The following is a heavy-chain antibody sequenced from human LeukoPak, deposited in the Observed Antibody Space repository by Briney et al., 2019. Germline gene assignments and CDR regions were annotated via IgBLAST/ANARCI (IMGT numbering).Heavy chain of an antibody. CDR1: GFTFSNAW. CDR3: ARANYYYDSSGYYYNYYFDS. CDR2: IYRSGTT. J-gene: IGHJ4*02. V-gene: IGHV4-4*02. D-gene: IGHD3-22*01. Sequence: PGGSLRLSCVASGFTFSNAWISWVRQAPGKGLEWIGYIYRSGTTHYNPPLKSRVTISADRSKNQFSLRPSSMTAADTAVYYCARANYYYDSSGYYYNYYFDSWGQGALVTVSS.